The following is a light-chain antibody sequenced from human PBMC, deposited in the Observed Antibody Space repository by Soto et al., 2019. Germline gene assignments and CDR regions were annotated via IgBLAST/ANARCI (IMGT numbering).Light chain of an antibody. CDR1: QSVTTQ. Sequence: EIMLTQSPATLSLSPGETATLSCRASQSVTTQLAWYQQKPGQAPRLIIHGASSRATGIPDRISGSGSGTDFTLTISRLEPEDFAVYYCQQYGGSTRTFGQGTKVDIK. CDR3: QQYGGSTRT. J-gene: IGKJ1*01. CDR2: GAS. V-gene: IGKV3-20*01.